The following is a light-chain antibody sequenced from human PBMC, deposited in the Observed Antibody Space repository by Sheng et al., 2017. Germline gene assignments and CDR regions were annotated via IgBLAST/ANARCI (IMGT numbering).Light chain of an antibody. CDR3: QQYNSYSSCT. Sequence: DIQMTQSPSTLSASVGDRVTITCRASQSISSWLAWYQQKPGKAPKLLIYKASSLESGVPSRFSGSGSGTEFTLTISSLQPDDFATYYCQQYNSYSSCTFGQGTKLEI. J-gene: IGKJ2*02. CDR1: QSISSW. CDR2: KAS. V-gene: IGKV1-5*03.